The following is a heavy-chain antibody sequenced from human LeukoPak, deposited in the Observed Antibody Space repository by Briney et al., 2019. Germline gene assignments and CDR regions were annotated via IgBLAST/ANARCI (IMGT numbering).Heavy chain of an antibody. D-gene: IGHD3-10*01. J-gene: IGHJ6*03. Sequence: SGGSLRLSCAASGFTFSSYSMKWVRQAAGKGLEGVSYICNSSSNLYYPDSVKGRFTISRDNAKNSLYLQMNSLRAEDTAVYYCAREELLWFGELLNYYYYYMDVWGKGTTVTVSS. CDR3: AREELLWFGELLNYYYYYMDV. CDR2: ICNSSSNL. V-gene: IGHV3-48*01. CDR1: GFTFSSYS.